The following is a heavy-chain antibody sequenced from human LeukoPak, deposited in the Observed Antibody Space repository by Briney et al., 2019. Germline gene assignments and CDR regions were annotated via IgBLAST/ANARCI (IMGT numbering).Heavy chain of an antibody. Sequence: PGGSLRLSCEASGLTFSSYDMNWVRQAPGKGLEWVAVMSYNGQITYYADSVKGRFTISRDNSQNMLYLQMNSLRVDDTSVYYCAKVQLERRELLPNFDSWGQGTLVTVSS. J-gene: IGHJ4*02. CDR2: MSYNGQIT. CDR1: GLTFSSYD. D-gene: IGHD1-1*01. V-gene: IGHV3-30*18. CDR3: AKVQLERRELLPNFDS.